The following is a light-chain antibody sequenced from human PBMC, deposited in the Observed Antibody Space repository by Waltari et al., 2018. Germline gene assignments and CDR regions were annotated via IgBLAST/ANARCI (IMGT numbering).Light chain of an antibody. CDR2: GAS. CDR3: QQYGNAPLT. J-gene: IGKJ4*01. CDR1: QSVSGPD. Sequence: EIVLTQSPGTLSLSPGERGTLSCRASQSVSGPDLAWYQQRHGQAPRLLIYGASTRATGIPDRFSGSGSGTEFTLTITRLEPEDFAVYYCQQYGNAPLTFGGGTKVEIK. V-gene: IGKV3-20*01.